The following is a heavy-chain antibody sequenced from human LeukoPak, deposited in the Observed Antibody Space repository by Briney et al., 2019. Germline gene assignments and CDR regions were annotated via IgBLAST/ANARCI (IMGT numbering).Heavy chain of an antibody. CDR3: ARDRTVTSSPYYFDY. CDR2: ISSTSTCI. Sequence: GGSLRLSCAASGFTFSSYSMNWVRQAPGKGLEWVSSISSTSTCIYYADSVKGRFTISRDNAKNSLYLQMNSLRAEDTAVYYCARDRTVTSSPYYFDYWGQGTLVTVSS. J-gene: IGHJ4*02. CDR1: GFTFSSYS. V-gene: IGHV3-21*01. D-gene: IGHD4-11*01.